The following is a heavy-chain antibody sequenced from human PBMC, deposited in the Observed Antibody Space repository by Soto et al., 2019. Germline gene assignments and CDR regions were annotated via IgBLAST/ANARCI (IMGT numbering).Heavy chain of an antibody. D-gene: IGHD2-21*02. J-gene: IGHJ4*02. V-gene: IGHV3-23*01. CDR2: ISGSGGST. CDR1: GFTFSSYS. Sequence: EVQLLESGGGLVQPGGSLRLSCAASGFTFSSYSMSWVRQAPGKGLEWVSAISGSGGSTYYADAVKGRFTISRDNSKNTTYLQINSMRGEDTAVYYCSRKGDYYRSETCDYWGQGTLVTVSS. CDR3: SRKGDYYRSETCDY.